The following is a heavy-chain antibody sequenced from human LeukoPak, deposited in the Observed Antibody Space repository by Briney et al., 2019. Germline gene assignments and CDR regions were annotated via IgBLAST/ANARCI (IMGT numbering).Heavy chain of an antibody. CDR1: GGTFTSYA. CDR2: IIPIFGTA. CDR3: ARATTVTSVGGEDY. V-gene: IGHV1-69*05. Sequence: APVKVSCKASGGTFTSYAISWVRQPPAQGLEWMGGIIPIFGTANYAQKFQGRVPITTAESTSTAYMELSRLRSEDTAVYYCARATTVTSVGGEDYGGRGTLITVSA. J-gene: IGHJ4*02. D-gene: IGHD4-17*01.